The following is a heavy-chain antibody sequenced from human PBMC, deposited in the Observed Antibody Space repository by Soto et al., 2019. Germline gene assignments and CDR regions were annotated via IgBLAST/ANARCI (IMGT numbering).Heavy chain of an antibody. CDR3: ARQGIAASKGYYYYGMDV. D-gene: IGHD6-13*01. Sequence: PGESLKISCKGSGYSFTSYWISWVRQMPGKGLEWMGRIDPSDSYTNYSPSFQGHVTISADKSISTAYLQWSSLKASDTAMYYCARQGIAASKGYYYYGMDVWGQGTTVTVSS. J-gene: IGHJ6*02. CDR2: IDPSDSYT. V-gene: IGHV5-10-1*01. CDR1: GYSFTSYW.